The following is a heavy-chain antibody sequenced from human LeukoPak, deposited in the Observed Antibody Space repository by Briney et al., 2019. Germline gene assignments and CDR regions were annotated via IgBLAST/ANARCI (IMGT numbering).Heavy chain of an antibody. J-gene: IGHJ5*02. CDR1: GGSISSGSYY. Sequence: PSETLSLTCTVSGGSISSGSYYWSWIRQPAGKGLEWIGRIYTSGSTSYNPSLKSRVSISLDTSKNQFSLKLTSVTAADTAVYYCARGYCSGGSCYFEFWFDPWGQGTLVTVSS. D-gene: IGHD2-15*01. V-gene: IGHV4-61*02. CDR2: IYTSGST. CDR3: ARGYCSGGSCYFEFWFDP.